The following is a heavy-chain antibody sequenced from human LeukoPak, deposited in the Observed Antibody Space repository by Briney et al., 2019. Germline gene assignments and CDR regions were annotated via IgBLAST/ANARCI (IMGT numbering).Heavy chain of an antibody. D-gene: IGHD4-17*01. CDR2: ISAYDGNT. CDR3: ARTLTPYGDLGY. Sequence: GAPVKVSCKASGYTFTSYGISWVRQAPGQGLEWMGWISAYDGNTNYAQKLQGRVTMTTDTSTSTAYMELRSLRSDDTAVYYCARTLTPYGDLGYWGQGTLVTVSS. V-gene: IGHV1-18*01. J-gene: IGHJ4*02. CDR1: GYTFTSYG.